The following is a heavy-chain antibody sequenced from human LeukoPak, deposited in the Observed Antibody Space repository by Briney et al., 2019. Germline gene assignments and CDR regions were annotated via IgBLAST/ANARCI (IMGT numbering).Heavy chain of an antibody. CDR3: ARAGGTYYGIAFDI. CDR1: GFTFSSSW. D-gene: IGHD1-26*01. J-gene: IGHJ4*02. Sequence: GGSLRLSCAASGFTFSSSWMSWVRQAPGKGLEWVANIKQDGSEKYYVASVKGRFTISRDNAKNSLYLQMNSLRAEDTAVYYCARAGGTYYGIAFDIWGQGTLVTVSS. CDR2: IKQDGSEK. V-gene: IGHV3-7*01.